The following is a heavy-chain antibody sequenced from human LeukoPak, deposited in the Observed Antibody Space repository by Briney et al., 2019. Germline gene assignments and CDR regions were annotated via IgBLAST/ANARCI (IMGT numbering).Heavy chain of an antibody. Sequence: ETLSLTCTVSGGSISSSSYYWGWIRQPPGKGLEWIGSIYYSGSTYYNPSLKSRVTISVDTSKNQFSLKLSSVTAADTATYYCERRWEQASFDVWGQGTMVTVSS. V-gene: IGHV4-39*07. CDR1: GGSISSSSYY. J-gene: IGHJ3*01. CDR3: ERRWEQASFDV. CDR2: IYYSGST. D-gene: IGHD1-26*01.